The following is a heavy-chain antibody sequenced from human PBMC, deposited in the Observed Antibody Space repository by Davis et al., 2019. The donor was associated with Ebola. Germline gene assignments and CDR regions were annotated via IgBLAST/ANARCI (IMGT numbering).Heavy chain of an antibody. Sequence: GGSLRLSCAASGFTFSSYWMHWVRQAPGKGLEWVAVISYDGSNKYYADSVKGRFTISRDNSKNTLYLQMNSLRAEDTAVYYCARGVHGRGSGFTPFDYWGQGTLVTVSS. CDR1: GFTFSSYW. J-gene: IGHJ4*02. D-gene: IGHD6-19*01. V-gene: IGHV3-30*03. CDR2: ISYDGSNK. CDR3: ARGVHGRGSGFTPFDY.